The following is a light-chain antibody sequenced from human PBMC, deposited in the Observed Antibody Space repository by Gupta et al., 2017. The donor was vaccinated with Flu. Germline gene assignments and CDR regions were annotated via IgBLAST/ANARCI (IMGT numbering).Light chain of an antibody. CDR1: QSVLYSSNNKNY. J-gene: IGKJ2*01. V-gene: IGKV4-1*01. Sequence: SLGERANINCKSSQSVLYSSNNKNYLAWYQQKPGQPPKLLIYWASTRESGVPDRFSGSGSGTDFTLTISSLQAEDVAVYYCQQYYSTPPTFGQGTKLEIK. CDR2: WAS. CDR3: QQYYSTPPT.